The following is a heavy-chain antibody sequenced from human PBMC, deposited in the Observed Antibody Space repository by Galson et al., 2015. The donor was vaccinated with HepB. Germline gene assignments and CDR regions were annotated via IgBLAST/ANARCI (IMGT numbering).Heavy chain of an antibody. D-gene: IGHD6-19*01. CDR2: ISGSGGST. V-gene: IGHV3-23*01. CDR3: VRSLGGWYDAFDI. CDR1: GFTFSSYA. J-gene: IGHJ3*02. Sequence: SLRLSCAASGFTFSSYAMSWVRQAPGKGLEWVSAISGSGGSTYYADSVKGRFTISRDNSKNTLYLQMNSRRAEDTAVYYCVRSLGGWYDAFDIWGQGTMVTVSS.